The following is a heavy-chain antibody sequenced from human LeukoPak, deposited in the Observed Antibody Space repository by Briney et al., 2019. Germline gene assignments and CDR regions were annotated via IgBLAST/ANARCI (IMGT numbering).Heavy chain of an antibody. D-gene: IGHD1-26*01. J-gene: IGHJ6*02. CDR2: IWYDGSNK. Sequence: PGGSLRLSCAASGFTFSSYAMHWVRQAPGKGLEWVAVIWYDGSNKYYADSVKGRFTISRDNSKNTLYLQMNSVRAEDTAVYYCARDRGGSYLYYYYYGMDVWGQGTTVTVSS. CDR3: ARDRGGSYLYYYYYGMDV. CDR1: GFTFSSYA. V-gene: IGHV3-33*08.